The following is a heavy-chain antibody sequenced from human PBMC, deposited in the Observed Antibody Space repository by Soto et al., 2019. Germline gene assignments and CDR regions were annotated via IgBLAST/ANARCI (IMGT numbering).Heavy chain of an antibody. D-gene: IGHD1-1*01. J-gene: IGHJ4*02. Sequence: DVQLLESGGSLVQPGGSLRLSCAASGFTFNAYSLSWVRQAPGKGLEWVSAISTTGGSTYYADSVKGRFTISRDNSQNTGYLQMNSLRAEDTAVYYCARPDGATYNFRYWGQGTLVTVSS. CDR1: GFTFNAYS. CDR3: ARPDGATYNFRY. CDR2: ISTTGGST. V-gene: IGHV3-23*01.